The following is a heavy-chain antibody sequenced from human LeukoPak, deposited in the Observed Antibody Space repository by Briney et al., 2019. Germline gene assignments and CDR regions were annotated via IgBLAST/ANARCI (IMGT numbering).Heavy chain of an antibody. Sequence: SETLSLTCTVSGYSISSGYYWGWLRQPPGKGLEWIGSIYHSGSTYYNPSLKSRVTISVDTSKNQFSLKLSSVTAADTAVYYCARDGNYYGSGSSGDWFDPWGQGTLVTVSS. D-gene: IGHD3-10*01. CDR3: ARDGNYYGSGSSGDWFDP. V-gene: IGHV4-38-2*02. J-gene: IGHJ5*02. CDR2: IYHSGST. CDR1: GYSISSGYY.